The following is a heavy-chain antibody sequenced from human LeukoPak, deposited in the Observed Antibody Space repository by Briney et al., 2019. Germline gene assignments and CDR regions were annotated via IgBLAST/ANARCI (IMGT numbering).Heavy chain of an antibody. CDR3: ARGADSSGWYLGY. D-gene: IGHD6-19*01. V-gene: IGHV1-3*03. Sequence: GASVKVSCKAPGYTFTSYAMHWVRQAPGQRLEWMGWINAGNGNTKYSQEFQGRVTITRDTSASTAYMELSSLRSEDMAVYYCARGADSSGWYLGYWGQGTLVTVSS. CDR1: GYTFTSYA. CDR2: INAGNGNT. J-gene: IGHJ4*02.